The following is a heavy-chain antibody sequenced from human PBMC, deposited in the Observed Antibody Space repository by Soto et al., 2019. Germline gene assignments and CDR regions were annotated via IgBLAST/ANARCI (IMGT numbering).Heavy chain of an antibody. CDR1: GFTFSRYV. V-gene: IGHV3-23*01. CDR3: EKDTTAVAAPAGRYGMDV. CDR2: FSGSGTGT. J-gene: IGHJ6*04. Sequence: EVHLLESGGGLVQPGGYLRLSCAASGFTFSRYVMSWVRQAPGKGREWVSAFSGSGTGTYYAVSVKGRFTISRDNSKTTLYLKMTSLSAEDTAVYYCEKDTTAVAAPAGRYGMDVWGEGTTFTVSS. D-gene: IGHD6-19*01.